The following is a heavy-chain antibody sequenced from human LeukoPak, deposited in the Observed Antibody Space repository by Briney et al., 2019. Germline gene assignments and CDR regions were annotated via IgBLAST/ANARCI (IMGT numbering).Heavy chain of an antibody. CDR3: ATRILFVGTDSSGYLHFQH. Sequence: GASVKVSCKVSGYTLTELSMHWVRQAPGKGLEWMGGFDPEDGVTIYAQKFQGRVTMTEDTSTDTAYMELSSRRSEDTAVYYCATRILFVGTDSSGYLHFQHWGQGTLVTVSS. CDR1: GYTLTELS. CDR2: FDPEDGVT. D-gene: IGHD3-22*01. V-gene: IGHV1-24*01. J-gene: IGHJ1*01.